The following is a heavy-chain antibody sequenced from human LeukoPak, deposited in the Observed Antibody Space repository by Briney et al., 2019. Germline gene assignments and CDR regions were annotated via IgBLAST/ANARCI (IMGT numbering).Heavy chain of an antibody. Sequence: PSETLSLTCAVSGGSISSGGYSWSWIRQPPGKGLEWIGYIYYSGSTYYNPSLKSRVTISVDTSKNQFSLKLSSVTAADTAVYYCARSPRGSGSYYWGSYYYYYYYMDVWGKGTTVTVSS. J-gene: IGHJ6*03. V-gene: IGHV4-30-4*07. CDR1: GGSISSGGYS. CDR2: IYYSGST. CDR3: ARSPRGSGSYYWGSYYYYYYYMDV. D-gene: IGHD3-10*01.